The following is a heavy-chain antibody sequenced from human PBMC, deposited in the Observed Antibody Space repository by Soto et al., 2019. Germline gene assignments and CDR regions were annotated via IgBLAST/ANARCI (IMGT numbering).Heavy chain of an antibody. CDR1: GYTFTCYG. CDR3: ARGPFYDFWSGYNWFDP. CDR2: ISAYNGNT. V-gene: IGHV1-18*01. Sequence: ASVKVSCNASGYTFTCYGISWVRQAPGQGLEWMGWISAYNGNTNYAQKLQGRVTMTTDTSTSTAYMELRSLRSDDTAVYYCARGPFYDFWSGYNWFDPWGQGTLVTVSS. D-gene: IGHD3-3*01. J-gene: IGHJ5*02.